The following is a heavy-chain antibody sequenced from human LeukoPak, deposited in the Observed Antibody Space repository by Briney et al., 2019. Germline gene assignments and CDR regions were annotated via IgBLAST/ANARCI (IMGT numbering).Heavy chain of an antibody. J-gene: IGHJ4*02. Sequence: SQTLSLTCAISGDSVSSNSAAWNWIRQSPSRGLEWLGRTYYRSKWYNDYAVSVKSRIIINPDTSKNQFSLQLNSVTPEDTAVYYCARGFRHYDILTGYYTHWGQGTLVTVSS. CDR2: TYYRSKWYN. V-gene: IGHV6-1*01. D-gene: IGHD3-9*01. CDR1: GDSVSSNSAA. CDR3: ARGFRHYDILTGYYTH.